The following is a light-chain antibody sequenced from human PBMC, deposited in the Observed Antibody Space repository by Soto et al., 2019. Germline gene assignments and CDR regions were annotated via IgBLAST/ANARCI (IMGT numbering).Light chain of an antibody. V-gene: IGLV1-51*01. CDR3: GSWDSSLSAYV. Sequence: HSVLTQPPSVSAAPGQRVTISCSGSSSNIGGNSVSWCQQLPGKATKLLFYDDDKRPSGIPDRFSGSQSGTSATLGITGFQTGDEADYYCGSWDSSLSAYVFGTGTKVHRP. CDR1: SSNIGGNS. CDR2: DDD. J-gene: IGLJ1*01.